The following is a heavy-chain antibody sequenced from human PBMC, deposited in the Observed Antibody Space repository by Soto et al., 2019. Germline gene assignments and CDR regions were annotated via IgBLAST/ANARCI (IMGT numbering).Heavy chain of an antibody. V-gene: IGHV1-69*01. CDR1: GGTISSFA. CDR2: IIPIFGTA. D-gene: IGHD3-10*01. J-gene: IGHJ4*02. CDR3: ARAGTSSSFSGSYYDY. Sequence: QVQLVQSGAEVKKPGSSVKVSCKTSGGTISSFAISWVRQAPGQGLEWMGGIIPIFGTANYAQKFQGRVTITADESTSTAYMELSSLRSEDTAVYYCARAGTSSSFSGSYYDYWGQGTLVTVSS.